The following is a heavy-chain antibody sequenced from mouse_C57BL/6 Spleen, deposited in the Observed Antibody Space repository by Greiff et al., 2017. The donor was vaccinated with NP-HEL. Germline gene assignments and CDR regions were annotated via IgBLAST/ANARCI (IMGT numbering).Heavy chain of an antibody. D-gene: IGHD1-1*01. J-gene: IGHJ4*01. Sequence: QVQLKQSGPGLVAPSQSLSITCTVSGFSLTSYGVHWVRQPPGKGLEWLVVIWSDGSTTYNSALKSRLSISKDNSKSQVFLKMNSLQTDDTAMYYCARHDHYYGSRGGAMDYWGQGTSVTVSS. CDR3: ARHDHYYGSRGGAMDY. CDR2: IWSDGST. CDR1: GFSLTSYG. V-gene: IGHV2-6-1*01.